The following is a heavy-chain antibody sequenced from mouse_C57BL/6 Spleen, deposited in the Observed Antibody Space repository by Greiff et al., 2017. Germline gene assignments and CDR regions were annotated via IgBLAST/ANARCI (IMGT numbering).Heavy chain of an antibody. CDR1: GYTFTSYG. V-gene: IGHV1-81*01. J-gene: IGHJ4*01. CDR3: ASNYVIDYAMDY. Sequence: VKLMESGAELARPGASVKLSCKASGYTFTSYGISWVKQRTGQGLEWIGEIYPRSGNTYYNEKFKGKATLTADKSSSTAYMELRSLTSEDSAVYFGASNYVIDYAMDYWGQGTSVTVSS. D-gene: IGHD2-1*01. CDR2: IYPRSGNT.